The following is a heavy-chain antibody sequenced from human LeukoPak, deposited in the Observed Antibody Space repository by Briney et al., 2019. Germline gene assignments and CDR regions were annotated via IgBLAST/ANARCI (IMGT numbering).Heavy chain of an antibody. CDR3: ARIKDYYYMDV. CDR1: GYTLTSYD. CDR2: MNPNSGNT. J-gene: IGHJ6*03. Sequence: GASLKVSCKASGYTLTSYDINWVRQAPGQGLEWMGWMNPNSGNTGYAQKFQGRVTITRNTSISTAYMELSSLRSEDTAVYYCARIKDYYYMDVWGKGTTVTVSS. V-gene: IGHV1-8*03.